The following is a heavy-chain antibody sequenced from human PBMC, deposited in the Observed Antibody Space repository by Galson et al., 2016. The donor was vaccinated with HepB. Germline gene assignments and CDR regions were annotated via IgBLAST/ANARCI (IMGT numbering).Heavy chain of an antibody. J-gene: IGHJ3*02. Sequence: SLRHPCAASGFTFSTYSMNWVRQAPGKGLERVSSISSSSSYIYYADEVKGRFPIPRDNAKNSLYLQMNSLRAEDTAVYYCARDTVVVVVAALVFDIWGQGTMVTVSS. CDR1: GFTFSTYS. CDR2: ISSSSSYI. V-gene: IGHV3-21*01. CDR3: ARDTVVVVVAALVFDI. D-gene: IGHD2-15*01.